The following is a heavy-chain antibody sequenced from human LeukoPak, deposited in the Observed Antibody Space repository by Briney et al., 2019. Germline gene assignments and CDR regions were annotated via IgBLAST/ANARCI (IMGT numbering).Heavy chain of an antibody. CDR3: ARDGGGYSYSYPSHPFDY. J-gene: IGHJ4*02. Sequence: PGGSLGLSCAASGFTFSSYAMSWVRQAPGKGLEWVSAISGSGDSTYYADSVKGRFTISRDNSKNTLYLQMNSLRAEDTAVYYCARDGGGYSYSYPSHPFDYWGQGTLVTVSS. V-gene: IGHV3-23*01. CDR1: GFTFSSYA. D-gene: IGHD5-18*01. CDR2: ISGSGDST.